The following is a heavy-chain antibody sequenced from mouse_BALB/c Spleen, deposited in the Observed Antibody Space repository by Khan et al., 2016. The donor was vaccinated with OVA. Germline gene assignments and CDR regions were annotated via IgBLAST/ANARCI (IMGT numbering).Heavy chain of an antibody. CDR2: INPNNGDS. D-gene: IGHD2-1*01. CDR1: GYTFTSYY. CDR3: ARSGYGNTFAY. J-gene: IGHJ3*01. Sequence: VQLQQPGAELVKPGTSVKISCKASGYTFTSYYMYWVKQRPGQGLEWIGVINPNNGDSTFNEKFKSKATLTVDKSSSTAYMQLGILTSEDSAVYYWARSGYGNTFAYWGQGTLVTVSA. V-gene: IGHV1S81*02.